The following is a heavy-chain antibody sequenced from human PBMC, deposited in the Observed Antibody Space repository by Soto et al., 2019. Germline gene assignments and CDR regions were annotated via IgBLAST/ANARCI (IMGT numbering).Heavy chain of an antibody. CDR1: GFTFSSYW. Sequence: GGSLRLSCAASGFTFSSYWMSWVRQAPGKGLEWVANIKQDGSEKYYVDSVKGRFTISRDNAKNSLYLQMNSLRAEDTAVYYCASCLAETTRGYYYYMDVSGKSTTVTVSS. CDR2: IKQDGSEK. CDR3: ASCLAETTRGYYYYMDV. J-gene: IGHJ6*03. V-gene: IGHV3-7*01. D-gene: IGHD4-17*01.